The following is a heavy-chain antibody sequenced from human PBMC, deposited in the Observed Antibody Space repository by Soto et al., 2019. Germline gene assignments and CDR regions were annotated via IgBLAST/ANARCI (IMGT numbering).Heavy chain of an antibody. V-gene: IGHV1-46*04. CDR2: VDPSDGTT. CDR1: GYAFTTYH. J-gene: IGHJ3*02. Sequence: ASVKVSCKASGYAFTTYHMHWVRQAPGQGLEWMGMVDPSDGTTTYAQKLQGRVTMTRDTATSTVYMELSSLRSEDTAVYYCARDEVPDVQNDAFDIWGQGTMVTVSS. CDR3: ARDEVPDVQNDAFDI.